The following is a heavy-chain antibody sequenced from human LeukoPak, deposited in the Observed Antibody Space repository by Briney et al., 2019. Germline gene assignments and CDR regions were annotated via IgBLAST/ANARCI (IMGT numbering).Heavy chain of an antibody. V-gene: IGHV3-53*01. CDR3: ARETYYHDSSGPVSNY. CDR2: IYSGGST. CDR1: GFTVSSNY. D-gene: IGHD3-22*01. Sequence: GGSLRLSCAASGFTVSSNYMSWVRQAPGKGLEWVSVIYSGGSTYYADSVKGRFTISRDNSKNTLYLQMNSLRAEDTAVYYCARETYYHDSSGPVSNYWGQGTLVTVSS. J-gene: IGHJ4*02.